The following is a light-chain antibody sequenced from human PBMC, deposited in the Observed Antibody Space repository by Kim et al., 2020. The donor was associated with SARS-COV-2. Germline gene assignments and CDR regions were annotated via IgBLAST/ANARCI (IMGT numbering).Light chain of an antibody. CDR2: SKN. CDR1: SLRNWH. V-gene: IGLV3-19*01. CDR3: NCRDNSHNVM. J-gene: IGLJ3*02. Sequence: SSEPTQDPAVSVALGQTVTITCQGDSLRNWHGSWFQQKPGQAPRLVIYSKNNRPSGIPDRFSGFTSGDTASLTITGAQAEDEADYYCNCRDNSHNVMFGG.